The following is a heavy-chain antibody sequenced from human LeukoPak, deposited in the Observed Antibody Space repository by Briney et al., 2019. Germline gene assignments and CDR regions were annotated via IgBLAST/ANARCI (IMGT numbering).Heavy chain of an antibody. V-gene: IGHV3-15*01. J-gene: IGHJ4*02. CDR3: ATDLGGYYSGSGSYWGSLDY. Sequence: PEGSLRLSCAASGFTFSNAWMSWVRQAPGKGLEWVGRIKSKSDGGTPDNAAPVKGRFTISRDDSKNTLYLQMNSLKIEDTAMYYCATDLGGYYSGSGSYWGSLDYWGQGTVVTASS. D-gene: IGHD3-10*01. CDR1: GFTFSNAW. CDR2: IKSKSDGGTP.